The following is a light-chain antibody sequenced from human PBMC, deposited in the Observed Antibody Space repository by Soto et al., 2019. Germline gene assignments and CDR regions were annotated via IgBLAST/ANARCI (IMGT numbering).Light chain of an antibody. V-gene: IGKV3-20*01. J-gene: IGKJ1*01. CDR1: QNVTSSY. Sequence: ETILTQSPGTLSLSPGERATLSCRASQNVTSSYLAWYQQKPGQAPRLLIYGASSRATGIPDRFSGSGSGTDFTLTISRLEPEDFAVYYCNQYGDSGTFGQGTKV. CDR3: NQYGDSGT. CDR2: GAS.